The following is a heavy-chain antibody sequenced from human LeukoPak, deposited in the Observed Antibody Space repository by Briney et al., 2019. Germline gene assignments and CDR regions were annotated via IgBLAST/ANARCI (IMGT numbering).Heavy chain of an antibody. V-gene: IGHV4-59*01. CDR1: GGSISSYY. J-gene: IGHJ5*02. CDR2: IYYSGST. D-gene: IGHD3-22*01. Sequence: SETLSLTCTVSGGSISSYYRSWIRQPPGKGLEWIGYIYYSGSTNYNPSLKSRVTISVDTSKNQFSLKLSSVTAADTAVYYCAGLDRWETNYYDSSGYGTWGQGTLVTVSS. CDR3: AGLDRWETNYYDSSGYGT.